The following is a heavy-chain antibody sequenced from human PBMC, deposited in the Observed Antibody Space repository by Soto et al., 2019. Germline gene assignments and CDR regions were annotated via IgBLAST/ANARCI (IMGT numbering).Heavy chain of an antibody. V-gene: IGHV2-26*01. CDR1: GFSLSNTRLG. J-gene: IGHJ4*02. CDR3: ARISDYGDYAHFDY. CDR2: IFSSDER. Sequence: QVTLKESGPVLVKPTETLTLTCTVSGFSLSNTRLGVSWIRQPPGKALEWLAHIFSSDERSYCTSLRSRLTVSKDTSKRQVVLTMTNMDPVDTATYYCARISDYGDYAHFDYWGQGTLVTVSS. D-gene: IGHD4-17*01.